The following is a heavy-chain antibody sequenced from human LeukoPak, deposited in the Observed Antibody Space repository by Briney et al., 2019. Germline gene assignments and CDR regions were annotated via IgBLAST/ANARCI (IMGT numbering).Heavy chain of an antibody. CDR3: AKXLGIRRITMVRXDPDXAFD. CDR1: GFTVSSNY. Sequence: GGSLRLSCAASGFTVSSNYMSWVRQAPGKGLEWVSVIYSGGSAYYADSVKGRFTISRDNSKNTLYLQMNSLRAEDTAVYYCAKXLGIRRITMVRXDPDXAFD. CDR2: IYSGGSA. D-gene: IGHD3-10*01. V-gene: IGHV3-66*01. J-gene: IGHJ3*01.